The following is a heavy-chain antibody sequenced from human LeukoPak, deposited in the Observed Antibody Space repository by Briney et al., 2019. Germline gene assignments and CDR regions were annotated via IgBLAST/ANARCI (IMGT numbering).Heavy chain of an antibody. D-gene: IGHD3-3*01. CDR2: IYPGDSDT. V-gene: IGHV5-51*01. Sequence: GESLQISCKGSGYSFTSYWIGWVRQMPGKGLEWMGIIYPGDSDTRYSPSFQGQVTISADKSISTAYLQWSSLKASDTAMYYCARRVQAGGVVTPFDYWGQGTLVTVSS. J-gene: IGHJ4*02. CDR3: ARRVQAGGVVTPFDY. CDR1: GYSFTSYW.